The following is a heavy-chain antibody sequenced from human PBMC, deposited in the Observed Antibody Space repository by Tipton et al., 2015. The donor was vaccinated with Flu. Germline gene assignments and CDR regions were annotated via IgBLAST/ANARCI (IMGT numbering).Heavy chain of an antibody. CDR2: IYYSGST. D-gene: IGHD2-8*02. V-gene: IGHV4-59*08. Sequence: TLSLTCTVSGGSISSYYWSWIRQPPGKGLEWIGYIYYSGSTNYNPSLKSRVTISVDTSKNQFSLKLSSVTAADTAVYFCARLTNRGWFDPWGQGTLVTVSS. CDR3: ARLTNRGWFDP. CDR1: GGSISSYY. J-gene: IGHJ5*02.